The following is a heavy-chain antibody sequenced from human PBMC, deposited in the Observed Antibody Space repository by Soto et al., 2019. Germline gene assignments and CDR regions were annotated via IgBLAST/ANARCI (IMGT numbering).Heavy chain of an antibody. CDR2: VHYSGNT. D-gene: IGHD5-12*01. V-gene: IGHV4-38-2*02. J-gene: IGHJ4*02. CDR1: GYSISSGYH. CDR3: VKSRGGNNFDFFD. Sequence: KTSETLSLTCTVSGYSISSGYHWAWIRQPPGKGLEWLGSVHYSGNTYYNPSLKSRLTISVDKSKNQFSLNLSGLSADDTAVYYCVKSRGGNNFDFFDWGQGALVTVSS.